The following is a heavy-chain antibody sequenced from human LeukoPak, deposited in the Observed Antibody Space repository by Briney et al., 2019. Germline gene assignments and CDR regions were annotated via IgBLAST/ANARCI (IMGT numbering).Heavy chain of an antibody. V-gene: IGHV3-30*04. CDR2: ISYDGSNK. CDR3: ARDEARYCSSTSCYGLFY. D-gene: IGHD2-2*01. Sequence: GGSLRLSCAASGFTFSSYAMHWVRQAPGKGLEWVAVISYDGSNKYYADSVKGRFTTSRDNSKNTLYLQMNSLRAEDTAVYYCARDEARYCSSTSCYGLFYWGQGTLVTVSS. J-gene: IGHJ4*02. CDR1: GFTFSSYA.